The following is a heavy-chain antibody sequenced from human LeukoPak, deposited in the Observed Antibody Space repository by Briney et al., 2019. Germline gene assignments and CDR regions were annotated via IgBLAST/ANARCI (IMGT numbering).Heavy chain of an antibody. CDR2: INPNSGGT. CDR3: ARGYYDSSGFEYFRD. D-gene: IGHD3-22*01. Sequence: GASVKVSCKASGYTFTSYGISWVRQAPGQGLEWMGWINPNSGGTNYAQKFQGRVTMTRDTSISTAYMELSRLTSDDTAVYYCARGYYDSSGFEYFRDWGQGTLVTVSS. CDR1: GYTFTSYG. J-gene: IGHJ1*01. V-gene: IGHV1-2*02.